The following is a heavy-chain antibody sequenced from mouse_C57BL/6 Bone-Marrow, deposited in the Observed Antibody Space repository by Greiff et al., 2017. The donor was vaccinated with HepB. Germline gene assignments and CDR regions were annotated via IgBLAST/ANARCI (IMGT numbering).Heavy chain of an antibody. CDR3: AREGSTMIEWNYPMDY. V-gene: IGHV1-9*01. Sequence: QVQLQQSGAELMKPGASVKLSCKATGYTLTGYWIEWVKQRPGHGLEWIGEILPGSGRNNYNEKFKGKATFTADTSSNTAYMQLSRLTTEDSALYYCAREGSTMIEWNYPMDYWGQGTSVTVSS. D-gene: IGHD2-4*01. CDR2: ILPGSGRN. J-gene: IGHJ4*01. CDR1: GYTLTGYW.